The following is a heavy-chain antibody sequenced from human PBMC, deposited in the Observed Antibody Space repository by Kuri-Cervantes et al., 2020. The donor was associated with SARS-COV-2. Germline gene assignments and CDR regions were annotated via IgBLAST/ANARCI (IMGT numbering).Heavy chain of an antibody. CDR1: GGSISSHY. CDR2: IYYSGST. J-gene: IGHJ4*02. CDR3: ARENKYYYDSSGFD. D-gene: IGHD3-22*01. V-gene: IGHV4-59*11. Sequence: SETLSLTCTVSGGSISSHYWSWIRQPPGKGLEWIGYIYYSGSTNYNPSLKSRVTISVDTSKNQFSLKLSSMTAADTAVYYCARENKYYYDSSGFDWGQGTLVTVSS.